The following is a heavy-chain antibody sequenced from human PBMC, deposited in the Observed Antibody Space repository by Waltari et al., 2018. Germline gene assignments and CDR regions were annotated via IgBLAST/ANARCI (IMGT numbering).Heavy chain of an antibody. V-gene: IGHV1-69-2*01. CDR3: ATGVVILDAFDI. CDR1: GYTFTSYG. D-gene: IGHD3-3*01. CDR2: VDPEDGET. Sequence: VQLVQSGAEVKKPGASVKVSCKASGYTFTSYGISWVRQAPGKGLEWMGRVDPEDGETIYAEKFQGRVTITADTSTDTAYMELSSLRSEDTAVYYCATGVVILDAFDIWGQGTMVTVSS. J-gene: IGHJ3*02.